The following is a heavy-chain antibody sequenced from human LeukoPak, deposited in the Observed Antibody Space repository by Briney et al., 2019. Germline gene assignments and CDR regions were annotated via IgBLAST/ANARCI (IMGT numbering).Heavy chain of an antibody. V-gene: IGHV1-18*01. Sequence: ASVKVSCKASGYTFPTYGISWVRQAPGQGFEWVGYISAHNGNTNYAQKLQGRVTMTTDTSTSTAYMELRSLTSDDTAVYYCARDPPGGWQGFDYWGQGTLVTVSS. J-gene: IGHJ4*02. D-gene: IGHD5-24*01. CDR3: ARDPPGGWQGFDY. CDR2: ISAHNGNT. CDR1: GYTFPTYG.